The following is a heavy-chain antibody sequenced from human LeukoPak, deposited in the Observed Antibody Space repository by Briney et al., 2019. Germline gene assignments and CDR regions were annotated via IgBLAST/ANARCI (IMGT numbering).Heavy chain of an antibody. Sequence: PGGSLRLSCAASGFTFDDYAMHWVRQAPGKGLEWVSGISWSSGSIGYADSVKGRFTISRDNTKNSLYLQMSSLRGEDTALYYCTKDIKDSGTYFYCGLDVWGQGTAVTVSS. CDR1: GFTFDDYA. CDR2: ISWSSGSI. D-gene: IGHD1-26*01. J-gene: IGHJ6*02. V-gene: IGHV3-9*01. CDR3: TKDIKDSGTYFYCGLDV.